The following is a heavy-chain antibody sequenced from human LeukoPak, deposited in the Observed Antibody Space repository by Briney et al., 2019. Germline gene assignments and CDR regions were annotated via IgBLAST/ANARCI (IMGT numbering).Heavy chain of an antibody. V-gene: IGHV4-59*01. CDR2: IYYSGST. J-gene: IGHJ5*02. CDR1: GGSISSYY. CDR3: ARDFRRWPDP. Sequence: SETLSLTCTVSGGSISSYYWSWIRQPPGKGLEWIGYIYYSGSTNYNPSLKSRVTISVDTSKNQFSLKLSSVTAADTAVYYCARDFRRWPDPWGQGTLVTVSS.